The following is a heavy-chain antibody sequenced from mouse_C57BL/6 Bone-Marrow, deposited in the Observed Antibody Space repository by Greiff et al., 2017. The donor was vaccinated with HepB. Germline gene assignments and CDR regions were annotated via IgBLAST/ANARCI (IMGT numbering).Heavy chain of an antibody. CDR2: ISRGSRTI. Sequence: EVKLMESGGGLVKPGGSLKLSCAASGFTFSDYGMHWVRQAPEKGLEWVAYISRGSRTIYYADTVQGRFTISRDNAKNTLFLQMTSWRSEDTAMYYWARGYYGSSYVAWFAYWGQGTLVTVSA. CDR3: ARGYYGSSYVAWFAY. D-gene: IGHD1-1*01. V-gene: IGHV5-17*01. J-gene: IGHJ3*01. CDR1: GFTFSDYG.